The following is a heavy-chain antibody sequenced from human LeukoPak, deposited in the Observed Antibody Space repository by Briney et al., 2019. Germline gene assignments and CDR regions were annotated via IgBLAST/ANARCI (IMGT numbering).Heavy chain of an antibody. V-gene: IGHV4-34*01. CDR2: IDHSGST. CDR3: ARGRIAKIVVVHSFHYGMDV. J-gene: IGHJ6*02. CDR1: GGSFSVFD. D-gene: IGHD3-22*01. Sequence: SETLSLTCAVYGGSFSVFDWSWIRQPPGKGLEGIGEIDHSGSTTYNPSLSSRVSISLEKSKNQFSLELRSVTAADTAVYYCARGRIAKIVVVHSFHYGMDVWGQGTTVTVS.